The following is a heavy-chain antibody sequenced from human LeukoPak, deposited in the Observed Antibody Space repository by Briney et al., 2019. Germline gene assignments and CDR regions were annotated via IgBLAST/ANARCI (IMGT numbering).Heavy chain of an antibody. J-gene: IGHJ5*02. CDR2: INPNSGGT. CDR1: GYTFTSYY. CDR3: ARHRIVVVPAASPPAFDP. D-gene: IGHD2-2*01. V-gene: IGHV1-2*02. Sequence: ASVKVSCKASGYTFTSYYMHWVRQAPGQGLEWMGIINPNSGGTNYAQKFQGRVTMTRDTSISTAYMELSRLRSDDTAVYYCARHRIVVVPAASPPAFDPWGQGTLVTVSS.